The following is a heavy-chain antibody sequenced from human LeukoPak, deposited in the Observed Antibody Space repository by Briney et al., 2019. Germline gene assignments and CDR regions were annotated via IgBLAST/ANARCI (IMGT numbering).Heavy chain of an antibody. V-gene: IGHV3-23*01. CDR2: LSGSGGNT. J-gene: IGHJ4*02. Sequence: QSGGSLRLSCAASGFTFSSHAMSWVRQAPGKGLEWVSSLSGSGGNTYYADSVKGRFTISRDNSKDTLYLQMNSLRADDTAVYYCAKGGTVSTFPSDYWGQGTLVTVSS. CDR3: AKGGTVSTFPSDY. D-gene: IGHD4-11*01. CDR1: GFTFSSHA.